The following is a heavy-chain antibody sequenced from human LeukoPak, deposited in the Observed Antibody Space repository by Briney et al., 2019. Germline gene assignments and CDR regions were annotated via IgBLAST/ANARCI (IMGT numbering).Heavy chain of an antibody. J-gene: IGHJ3*02. V-gene: IGHV3-21*01. CDR1: GFTFSSYS. D-gene: IGHD3-3*01. CDR3: ARVPHTYYDFWSGYPHAFDI. CDR2: ISSSSSYI. Sequence: NPGGSLRLSCAASGFTFSSYSMNWVRQAPGKGLEWVSSISSSSSYIYYAGSVKGRFTISRDNAKNSLYLQMNSLRAEDTAVYYCARVPHTYYDFWSGYPHAFDIWGQGTMVTVSS.